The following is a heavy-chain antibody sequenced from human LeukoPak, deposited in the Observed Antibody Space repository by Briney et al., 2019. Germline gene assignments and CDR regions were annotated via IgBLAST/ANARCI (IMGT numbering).Heavy chain of an antibody. D-gene: IGHD5-18*01. V-gene: IGHV3-49*04. CDR1: GFTFGDYA. CDR3: TRDLTAYYYYYYMDV. CDR2: IRSKAYGGTT. J-gene: IGHJ6*03. Sequence: GGSLRLSCTASGFTFGDYAMSWVRQAPGKGLEWVGFIRSKAYGGTTEYAASVKGRFTISRDDSKSIAYLQMNSLKTEDTAVYYCTRDLTAYYYYYYMDVWGKGTTVTVSS.